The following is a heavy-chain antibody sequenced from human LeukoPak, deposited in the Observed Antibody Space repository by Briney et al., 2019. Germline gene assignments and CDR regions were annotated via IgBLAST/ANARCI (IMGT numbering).Heavy chain of an antibody. Sequence: SETLSLTCAVYGGSFSGYYWSWIRQPPGKGLEWIGYIYYSGSTNYNPSPKSRVTISVDTSKNQFSLKLSSVTAADTAVYYCARDGDGAARPGDWFDPWGQGTLVTVSS. CDR3: ARDGDGAARPGDWFDP. D-gene: IGHD6-6*01. CDR1: GGSFSGYY. V-gene: IGHV4-59*01. J-gene: IGHJ5*02. CDR2: IYYSGST.